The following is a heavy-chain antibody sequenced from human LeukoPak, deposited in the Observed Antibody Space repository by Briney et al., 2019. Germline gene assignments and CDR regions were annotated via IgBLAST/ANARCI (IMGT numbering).Heavy chain of an antibody. CDR3: AREVADYGGYYYYHYMDV. CDR1: GDSISSSY. V-gene: IGHV4-4*07. D-gene: IGHD4-23*01. CDR2: IYTSGST. J-gene: IGHJ6*03. Sequence: PSETLSLTCTVSGDSISSSYWSWIRQSAGKGLEYIGRIYTSGSTNYNPSLKSRVTMSVDTSKDQFSLKLSSVTAADTAVYYCAREVADYGGYYYYHYMDVWGKGTTVTISS.